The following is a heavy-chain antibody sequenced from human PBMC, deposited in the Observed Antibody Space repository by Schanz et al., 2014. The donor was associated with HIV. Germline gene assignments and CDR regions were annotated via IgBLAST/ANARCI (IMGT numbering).Heavy chain of an antibody. D-gene: IGHD6-19*01. V-gene: IGHV3-33*03. J-gene: IGHJ4*02. CDR3: AKDGSSSGWVVGDY. Sequence: QVQLVESGGGLVQPGGSLRLSCTASGFTFSSSGMHWVRQAPGKGLEWVAAMWYDESHKGYADSVKGRFFVSRDNRDNMIFLQMNSLRPNDTAMYYCAKDGSSSGWVVGDYWGQGTQVTVSS. CDR1: GFTFSSSG. CDR2: MWYDESHK.